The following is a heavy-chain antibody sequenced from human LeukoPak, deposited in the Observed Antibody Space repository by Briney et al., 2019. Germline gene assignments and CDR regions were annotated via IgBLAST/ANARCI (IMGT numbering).Heavy chain of an antibody. CDR2: IYYSGST. CDR1: GYSLSSGYY. CDR3: ARDRQSSSWYGGAFDI. V-gene: IGHV4-38-2*02. Sequence: PSETLSLTCTVSGYSLSSGYYWGWIRQPPGKGLEWIGYIYYSGSTNYSPSLKSRVTISVDTSKNQFSLKLNSVTAADTAVYYCARDRQSSSWYGGAFDIWGQGTMVTVSS. D-gene: IGHD6-13*01. J-gene: IGHJ3*02.